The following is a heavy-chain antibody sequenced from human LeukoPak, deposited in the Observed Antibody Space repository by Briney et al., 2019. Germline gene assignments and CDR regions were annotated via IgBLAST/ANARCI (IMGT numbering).Heavy chain of an antibody. D-gene: IGHD6-13*01. J-gene: IGHJ4*02. CDR3: AREDASSWDY. CDR1: GYTFTSYG. V-gene: IGHV1-18*01. Sequence: ASVKVSCKASGYTFTSYGISWVRQAPGQGLEWMGWISGYNGHTNYAQKLQGRVTMTTDTSTSTAYMELRRLRAEDTAVYYCAREDASSWDYWGQGILVTVSS. CDR2: ISGYNGHT.